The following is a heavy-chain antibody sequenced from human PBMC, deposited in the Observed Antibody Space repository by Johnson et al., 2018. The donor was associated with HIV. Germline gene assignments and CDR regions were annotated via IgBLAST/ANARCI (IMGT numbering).Heavy chain of an antibody. D-gene: IGHD6-25*01. CDR3: AKDSPAADAFDI. CDR1: GFTFSSYA. CDR2: ISSSGGST. J-gene: IGHJ3*02. V-gene: IGHV3-23*04. Sequence: QLVESGGGLVQPGGSLRLSCAASGFTFSSYAMSWVRQAPGKGLEWVSTISSSGGSTYYAGSVKGRFTISRDNSKKTLYLQMHSLRDEDTAVYYCAKDSPAADAFDIWGQGTVVTVSS.